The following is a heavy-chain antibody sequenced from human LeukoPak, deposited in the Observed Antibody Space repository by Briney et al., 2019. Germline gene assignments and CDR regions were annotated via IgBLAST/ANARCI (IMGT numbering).Heavy chain of an antibody. V-gene: IGHV5-51*01. CDR2: IFPGDSDT. J-gene: IGHJ3*02. Sequence: GESLKISCKASGNSITTYWIGWVRQKPGKGLGWMGLIFPGDSDTKYSPSFQGHVIISADKSISTAYLQWSSLKASDTAMYYCATYFAGAETFDIWGQGTMVTVSS. D-gene: IGHD3-16*01. CDR3: ATYFAGAETFDI. CDR1: GNSITTYW.